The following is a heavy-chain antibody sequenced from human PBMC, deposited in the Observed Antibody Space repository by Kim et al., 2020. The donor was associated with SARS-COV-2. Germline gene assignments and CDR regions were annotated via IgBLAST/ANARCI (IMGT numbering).Heavy chain of an antibody. CDR1: GFTFSNYE. V-gene: IGHV3-48*03. CDR3: ARDRGDGDSVEPAGMIDLLYNDYGMDV. J-gene: IGHJ6*02. Sequence: GGSLRLSCAASGFTFSNYEMNWVRQAPGKGLEWISYISSSGTNIYYADSVKGRFTISRDNAKNSLYLQVSSLRVEDTAVYYCARDRGDGDSVEPAGMIDLLYNDYGMDVWGQGATVTVSS. CDR2: ISSSGTNI. D-gene: IGHD2-2*01.